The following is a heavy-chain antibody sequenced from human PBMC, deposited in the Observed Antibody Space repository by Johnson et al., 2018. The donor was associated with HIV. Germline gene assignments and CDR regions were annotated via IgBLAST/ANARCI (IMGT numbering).Heavy chain of an antibody. J-gene: IGHJ3*01. Sequence: QVQLVESGGGLVQPGRSLRLSCAASGFTFSNYGMHWVRPTPGKGLEWVAVIWYDGSNKYYADSVKGRFTISRDNSENTLYLQMNSLKAEDTAVYYCASLSDDAFDFWGQGTMVIVSS. V-gene: IGHV3-33*01. CDR3: ASLSDDAFDF. CDR1: GFTFSNYG. CDR2: IWYDGSNK.